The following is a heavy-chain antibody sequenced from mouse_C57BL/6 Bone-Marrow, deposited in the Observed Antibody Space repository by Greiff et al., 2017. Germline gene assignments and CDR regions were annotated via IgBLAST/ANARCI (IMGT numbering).Heavy chain of an antibody. CDR1: GFNIKDYY. CDR2: IDPDDGDT. V-gene: IGHV14-1*01. Sequence: VQLQQSGAELVRPGASVKLSCTASGFNIKDYYMHWVKQRPEQGLEWIGKIDPDDGDTEYAQKFKGKATMTADTSSNTAYLQLSSLTSEDTSVYYCTTCYYSSSPYFDLLGQGTTLPVSS. J-gene: IGHJ2*01. D-gene: IGHD1-1*01. CDR3: TTCYYSSSPYFDL.